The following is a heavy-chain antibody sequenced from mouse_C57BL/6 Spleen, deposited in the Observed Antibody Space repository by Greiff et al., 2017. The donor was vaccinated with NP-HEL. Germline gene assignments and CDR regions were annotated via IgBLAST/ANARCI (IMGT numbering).Heavy chain of an antibody. Sequence: EVKVVESGGGLVKPGGSLKLSCAASGFTFSDYGMHWVRQAPEKGLEWVAYISSGSSTIYYADTVKGRFTISRDNAKNTLFLQMTSLRSEDTAMYYCARGKVYYGSSFDYWGQGTTLTVSS. CDR2: ISSGSSTI. CDR1: GFTFSDYG. CDR3: ARGKVYYGSSFDY. D-gene: IGHD1-1*01. J-gene: IGHJ2*01. V-gene: IGHV5-17*01.